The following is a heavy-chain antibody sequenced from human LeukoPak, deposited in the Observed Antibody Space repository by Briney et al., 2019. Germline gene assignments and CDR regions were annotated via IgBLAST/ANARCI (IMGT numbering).Heavy chain of an antibody. Sequence: GGSLRLSCAAPGFTFSPYPMSWVRQAPGKGLEWVSTISGSGSSTYHADSVKGRFTISRDNSKSTLYLQMNSLRAEDTAVYYCAKPGFCSGTGCYGYFQHWGQGTLVTVSS. CDR1: GFTFSPYP. CDR3: AKPGFCSGTGCYGYFQH. CDR2: ISGSGSST. J-gene: IGHJ1*01. V-gene: IGHV3-23*01. D-gene: IGHD2-2*01.